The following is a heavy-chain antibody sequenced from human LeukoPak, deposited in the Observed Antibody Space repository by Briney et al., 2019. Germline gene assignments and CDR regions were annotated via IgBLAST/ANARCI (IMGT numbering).Heavy chain of an antibody. CDR1: GGSFSGYY. V-gene: IGHV4-34*01. D-gene: IGHD4-17*01. J-gene: IGHJ5*02. CDR2: INHSGST. CDR3: ARVGSDRYGEENKNWFDP. Sequence: SETLSLTCAVYGGSFSGYYWSWIRQPPGKGLEGIGEINHSGSTNYNPSLKRRVTISVDTSKNQFSLKLSSVTAADTAVYYCARVGSDRYGEENKNWFDPWGQGTLVTVSS.